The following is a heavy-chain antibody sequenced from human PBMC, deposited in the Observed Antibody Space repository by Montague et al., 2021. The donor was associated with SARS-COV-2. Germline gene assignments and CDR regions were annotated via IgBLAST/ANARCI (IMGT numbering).Heavy chain of an antibody. CDR1: GDSVSTNSGT. J-gene: IGHJ4*02. V-gene: IGHV6-1*01. CDR3: ARAERGSCGDGNCYQYFFNY. CDR2: TYYRSEWYS. Sequence: CAISGDSVSTNSGTWNWVRLSPSRGLEWLGRTYYRSEWYSDYSVSVKSRISINPDTSKYQFSLQLNSVTPEDTAVYYCARAERGSCGDGNCYQYFFNYWGQGTLVTVSS. D-gene: IGHD2-15*01.